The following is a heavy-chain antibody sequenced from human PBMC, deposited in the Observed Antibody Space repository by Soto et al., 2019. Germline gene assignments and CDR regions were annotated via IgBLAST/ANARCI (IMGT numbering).Heavy chain of an antibody. Sequence: QVQLVESGGGVVQFGRSLRLSCAASRFTFSTYAMYWVRQAPGKGLEWVAVISHDGSNKYYADSVKGRFTISRDNSKNTFYLQMNSLRAEDTAMYFCARSRYTGTYSGRFLDYWGQGSLVTVSS. V-gene: IGHV3-30*14. CDR3: ARSRYTGTYSGRFLDY. CDR1: RFTFSTYA. CDR2: ISHDGSNK. J-gene: IGHJ4*02. D-gene: IGHD1-26*01.